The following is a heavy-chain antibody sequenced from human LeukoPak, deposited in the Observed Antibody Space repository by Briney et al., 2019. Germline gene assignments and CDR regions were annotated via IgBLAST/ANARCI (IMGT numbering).Heavy chain of an antibody. J-gene: IGHJ3*02. V-gene: IGHV4-39*01. CDR2: IYYSGST. CDR3: ARPRLTTGLYAFDI. CDR1: GGSISSSSYY. Sequence: KTSETLSLTCTVSGGSISSSSYYWGWIRQPPGKGLEWIGSIYYSGSTYYNPSLKSRVTISVDTSKNQFSLKLSSVTAADTAVYYCARPRLTTGLYAFDIWGQGTMDTVSS. D-gene: IGHD4-17*01.